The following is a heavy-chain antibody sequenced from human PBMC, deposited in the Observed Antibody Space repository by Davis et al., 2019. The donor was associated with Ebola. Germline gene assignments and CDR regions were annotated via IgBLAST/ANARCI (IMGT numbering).Heavy chain of an antibody. V-gene: IGHV3-30*03. CDR1: GFTFSSYS. CDR3: ARDGDIVVVVAATPPLDY. D-gene: IGHD2-15*01. J-gene: IGHJ4*02. Sequence: PGGSLRLSCAASGFTFSSYSMNWVRQAPGKGLEWVAVISYDGSNKYYADSVKGRFTISRDNSKNTLYLQMNSLRAEDTAVYYCARDGDIVVVVAATPPLDYWGQGTLVTVSS. CDR2: ISYDGSNK.